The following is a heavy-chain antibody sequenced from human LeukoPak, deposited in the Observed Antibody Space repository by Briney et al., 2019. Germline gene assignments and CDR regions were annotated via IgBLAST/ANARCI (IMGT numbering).Heavy chain of an antibody. CDR3: ARGVGGSRPSYYFDY. J-gene: IGHJ4*02. CDR1: GYSVSSNSAT. CDR2: TYYRSKWYN. V-gene: IGHV6-1*01. Sequence: QTLSLTCAISGYSVSSNSATWNWTRQSPSKGLEWLGRTYYRSKWYNDYAVSVKSRITITPDTSKNQFLLQLSSVTPEATAVYYCARGVGGSRPSYYFDYWGQGTLVTVSS. D-gene: IGHD1-26*01.